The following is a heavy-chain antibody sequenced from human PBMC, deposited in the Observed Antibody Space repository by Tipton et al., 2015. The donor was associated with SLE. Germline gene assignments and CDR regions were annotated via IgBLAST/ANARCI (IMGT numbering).Heavy chain of an antibody. CDR1: GFTFNNYA. D-gene: IGHD1-14*01. V-gene: IGHV3-30-3*01. Sequence: SLRLSCAASGFTFNNYAMYWVRQAPGKGLEWVAVLSYDGSNTYYADSVKGRFTISRDNSKNTLYLQMNSLRAEDTALYYCARAGRRGGTYLSYFYYMDVWGKGTTVTVSS. CDR2: LSYDGSNT. J-gene: IGHJ6*03. CDR3: ARAGRRGGTYLSYFYYMDV.